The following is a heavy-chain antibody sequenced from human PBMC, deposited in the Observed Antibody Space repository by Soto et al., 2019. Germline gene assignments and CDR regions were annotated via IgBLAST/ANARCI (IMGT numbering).Heavy chain of an antibody. J-gene: IGHJ3*02. CDR3: ARVRHINAFDI. CDR1: GGSISSYY. CDR2: IYYSGST. V-gene: IGHV4-59*08. D-gene: IGHD1-20*01. Sequence: SETLSLTCTVSGGSISSYYWSWIRQPPGKGLEWIGHIYYSGSTYYNPSLKSRVTISVDTSKNQFSLKLSSVTAADTAVYYCARVRHINAFDIWGQGTMVTVSS.